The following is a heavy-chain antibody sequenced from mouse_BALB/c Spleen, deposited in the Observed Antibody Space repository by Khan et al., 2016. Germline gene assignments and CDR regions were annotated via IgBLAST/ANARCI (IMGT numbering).Heavy chain of an antibody. CDR2: IRNKANGYTT. CDR3: ARDHGNYGKAMDY. D-gene: IGHD2-1*01. Sequence: EVELVESGGGLVQPGGSLRLSCATSGFTFTDYYMSWVRQPPGKALEWLGFIRNKANGYTTEYSASVKGRFTISRDNSQSILYLQMNTLRAEDSATYYCARDHGNYGKAMDYWGQGTSVTVSS. CDR1: GFTFTDYY. V-gene: IGHV7-3*02. J-gene: IGHJ4*01.